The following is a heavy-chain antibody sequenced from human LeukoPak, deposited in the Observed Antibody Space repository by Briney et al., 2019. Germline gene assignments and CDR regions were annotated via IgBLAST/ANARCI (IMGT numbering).Heavy chain of an antibody. CDR1: GYSFTSYW. CDR3: ARRGYDTGGPQGFDY. V-gene: IGHV5-51*01. CDR2: IYPGDSDT. J-gene: IGHJ4*02. Sequence: GESLKISCKGSGYSFTSYWIGWVRQMPGKGLEWMGIIYPGDSDTRYSPSFQGQVTISADKSISTAYLQWSSLKASDTAIYYCARRGYDTGGPQGFDYWGQGTLVSVSS. D-gene: IGHD2-8*02.